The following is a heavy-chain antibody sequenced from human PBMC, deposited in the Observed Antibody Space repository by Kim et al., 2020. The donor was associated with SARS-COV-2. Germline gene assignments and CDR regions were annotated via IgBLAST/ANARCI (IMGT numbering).Heavy chain of an antibody. CDR2: ISAANGDR. J-gene: IGHJ4*02. CDR3: AIGRGDRLDS. Sequence: ASVKVSCKASGYTFSTFGFNWVRQAPGQGLEWVGWISAANGDRKYAQKFQGRVTMTTDASSNTAYMDLRSLRSDDTALSYCAIGRGDRLDSWGQGTLVTV. V-gene: IGHV1-18*01. CDR1: GYTFSTFG. D-gene: IGHD3-10*01.